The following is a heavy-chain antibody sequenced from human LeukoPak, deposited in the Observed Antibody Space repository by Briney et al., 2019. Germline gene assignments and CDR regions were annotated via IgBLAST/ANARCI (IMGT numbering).Heavy chain of an antibody. D-gene: IGHD3-22*01. J-gene: IGHJ4*02. CDR1: GGSISSYY. CDR3: ARQVYYYDLLDY. CDR2: IYYSGST. Sequence: SETLSLTCTVSGGSISSYYWSWIRQPPGKGQEWIGYIYYSGSTNYNPSLKSRVTISVDTSRNQFSLKLSSVTAADTAVYYCARQVYYYDLLDYWGQGTLVTVSS. V-gene: IGHV4-59*08.